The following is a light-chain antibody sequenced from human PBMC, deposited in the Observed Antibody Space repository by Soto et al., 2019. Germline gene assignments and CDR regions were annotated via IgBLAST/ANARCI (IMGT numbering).Light chain of an antibody. CDR1: QTINAY. Sequence: DIQMTQSPPSLSASIGDTVTITCRASQTINAYLNWFQQKPGKAPKLLIGAASTLQSGVPSRFSGSGSGTDFTLTISSLQPEDSATDFCQQNFSPLLTVGGGTKLEIK. J-gene: IGKJ4*01. CDR3: QQNFSPLLT. CDR2: AAS. V-gene: IGKV1-39*01.